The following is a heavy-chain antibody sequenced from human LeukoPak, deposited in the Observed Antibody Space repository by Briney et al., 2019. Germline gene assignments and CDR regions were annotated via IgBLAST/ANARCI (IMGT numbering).Heavy chain of an antibody. CDR3: ARDMYYDFWSVGWFDP. CDR2: ISAYNGNT. D-gene: IGHD3-3*01. J-gene: IGHJ5*02. CDR1: GYTFTCYY. V-gene: IGHV1-18*04. Sequence: ASVKVSCKASGYTFTCYYMHWVRQAPGQGLEWMGWISAYNGNTNYAQKLQGRVTMTTDTSTSTAYMELRSLRSDDTAVYYCARDMYYDFWSVGWFDPWGQGTLVTVSS.